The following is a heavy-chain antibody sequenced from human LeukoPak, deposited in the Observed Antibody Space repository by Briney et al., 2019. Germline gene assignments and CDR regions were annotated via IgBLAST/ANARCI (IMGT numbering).Heavy chain of an antibody. J-gene: IGHJ4*02. V-gene: IGHV4-38-2*01. CDR3: ARTGRYCSGGSCYSDFDY. Sequence: SETLSLTCAVSGYSISRGYYWGWIRQPPGKGLEWIASIYQSGTTYYNPSLKSRVTISIDTSTNQFSLELSSVTAADTAVYCCARTGRYCSGGSCYSDFDYWGQGTLVTVSS. CDR1: GYSISRGYY. CDR2: IYQSGTT. D-gene: IGHD2-15*01.